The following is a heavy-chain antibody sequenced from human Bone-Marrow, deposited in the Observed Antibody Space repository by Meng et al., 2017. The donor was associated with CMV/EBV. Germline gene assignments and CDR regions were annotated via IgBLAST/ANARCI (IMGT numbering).Heavy chain of an antibody. V-gene: IGHV3-72*01. Sequence: GESLKISCAASGFTFSDHYMDWVRQAPGKGLEWVGRTRNKANSYTTEYAASVKGRFTISRDDSKNSLYLQMNSLRAEDTAVYYCVPTYYDFWSGYYNDYWGQGTLVTVSS. J-gene: IGHJ4*02. CDR1: GFTFSDHY. CDR3: VPTYYDFWSGYYNDY. D-gene: IGHD3-3*01. CDR2: TRNKANSYTT.